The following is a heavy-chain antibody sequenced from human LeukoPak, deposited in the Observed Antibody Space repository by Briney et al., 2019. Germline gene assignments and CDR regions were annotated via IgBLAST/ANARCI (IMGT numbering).Heavy chain of an antibody. CDR2: ISAYNGNT. D-gene: IGHD6-13*01. J-gene: IGHJ6*02. V-gene: IGHV1-18*01. CDR1: GYIFTSYG. CDR3: ARDPDIAAAGTLYYYYGMDV. Sequence: ASVKVSCKASGYIFTSYGISWVRQAPGQGLEWMGWISAYNGNTNYAQKLQGRVTMTTDTSTSTAYMELRSLRSDDTAVYYCARDPDIAAAGTLYYYYGMDVWGQGTTVTVSS.